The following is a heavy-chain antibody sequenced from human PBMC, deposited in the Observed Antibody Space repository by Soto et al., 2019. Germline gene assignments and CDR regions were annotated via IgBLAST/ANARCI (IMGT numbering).Heavy chain of an antibody. CDR3: ARDPQTGDAVHAFDM. D-gene: IGHD7-27*01. Sequence: ASVKVSCKASGFTFTNYAMHWVRQAPGQGLEWMGWINAGNGNTKYSEKFQGRVTIIRDTSASTAYMELRSLRSEDTAVYYCARDPQTGDAVHAFDMWGQGTMVTV. CDR1: GFTFTNYA. CDR2: INAGNGNT. J-gene: IGHJ3*02. V-gene: IGHV1-3*01.